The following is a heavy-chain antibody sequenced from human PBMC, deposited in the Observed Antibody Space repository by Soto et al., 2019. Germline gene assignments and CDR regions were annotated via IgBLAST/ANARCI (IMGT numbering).Heavy chain of an antibody. CDR1: GGSISSYY. J-gene: IGHJ6*02. CDR3: AREGGAHVTNYYYYGMDV. CDR2: IYYSGST. D-gene: IGHD4-4*01. V-gene: IGHV4-59*12. Sequence: SETLSLTCTVSGGSISSYYWSWIRQPPGKGLEWIGYIYYSGSTYYNPSLKSRVTISVDTSKNQFSLKLSSVTAADTAVYYCAREGGAHVTNYYYYGMDVWGQGTTVTGSS.